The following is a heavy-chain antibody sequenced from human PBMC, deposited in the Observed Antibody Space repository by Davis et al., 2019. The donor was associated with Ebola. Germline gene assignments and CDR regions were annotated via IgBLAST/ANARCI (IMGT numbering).Heavy chain of an antibody. Sequence: GESLKISCAASGFMFSSHWMSWVRQAPGKGLEWVSYISSSCSTIYYADSVKGRFTISRDNAKNSLYLQMNSLGAEDTAVYYCARDAYDFWSGYYYYYYGMDVWGQGTTVTVSS. V-gene: IGHV3-48*04. D-gene: IGHD3-3*01. CDR2: ISSSCSTI. J-gene: IGHJ6*02. CDR3: ARDAYDFWSGYYYYYYGMDV. CDR1: GFMFSSHW.